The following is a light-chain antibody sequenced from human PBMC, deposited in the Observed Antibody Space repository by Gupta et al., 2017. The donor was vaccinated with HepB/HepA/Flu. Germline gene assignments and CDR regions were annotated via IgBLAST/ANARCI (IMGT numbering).Light chain of an antibody. J-gene: IGLJ3*02. CDR1: NSNIGSNT. CDR2: NNK. Sequence: QSVLTQPPSASETPRQMVTIPCSGSNSNIGSNTVSWYQQLPGTAPKLLICNNKQRPSGVPDRFSGSKSGNSASLAIRGLQSEEETEYYCAAWDERMNGGVCGGGTKLTVL. V-gene: IGLV1-44*01. CDR3: AAWDERMNGGV.